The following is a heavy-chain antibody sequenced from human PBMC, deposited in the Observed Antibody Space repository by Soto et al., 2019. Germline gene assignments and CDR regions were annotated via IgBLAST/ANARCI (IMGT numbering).Heavy chain of an antibody. CDR1: GFTFRTYT. J-gene: IGHJ6*02. CDR3: ARDRGYDAHDYYHNAMDV. Sequence: EVQLVESGGGLVKPGGSLRLSCVASGFTFRTYTMNWVRQAPGKGLEWVSGIRGFSPYTFYSESVKGRFTISRDNAKNSLYLQMNSLRAEDMALYYCARDRGYDAHDYYHNAMDVWGQGTTVTVSS. CDR2: IRGFSPYT. V-gene: IGHV3-21*01. D-gene: IGHD2-15*01.